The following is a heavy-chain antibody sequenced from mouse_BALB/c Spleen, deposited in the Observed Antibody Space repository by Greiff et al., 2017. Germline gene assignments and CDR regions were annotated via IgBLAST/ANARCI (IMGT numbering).Heavy chain of an antibody. CDR1: GFTFSSYA. V-gene: IGHV5-9-3*01. Sequence: EVQRVESGGGLVKPGGSLKLSCAASGFTFSSYAMSWVRQTPEKRLEWVATISSGGSYTYYPDSVKGRFTISRDNAKNTLYLQMSSLRSEDTAMYYCARHNYGSYYFDYWGQGTTLTVSS. CDR2: ISSGGSYT. D-gene: IGHD1-1*01. J-gene: IGHJ2*01. CDR3: ARHNYGSYYFDY.